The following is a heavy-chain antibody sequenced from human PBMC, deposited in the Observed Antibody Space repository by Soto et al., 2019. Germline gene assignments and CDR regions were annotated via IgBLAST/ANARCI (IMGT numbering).Heavy chain of an antibody. D-gene: IGHD3-10*01. V-gene: IGHV4-59*01. CDR3: ASSLWFGELLIDY. J-gene: IGHJ4*02. Sequence: SETLSLTCTVSGGSISSYYWSWIRQPPGKGLEWIGYIYYSGSTNYNPSLKSRVTISVDTSKNQFSLKLSSVTAADTAVYYCASSLWFGELLIDYWGQGTLVTVSS. CDR1: GGSISSYY. CDR2: IYYSGST.